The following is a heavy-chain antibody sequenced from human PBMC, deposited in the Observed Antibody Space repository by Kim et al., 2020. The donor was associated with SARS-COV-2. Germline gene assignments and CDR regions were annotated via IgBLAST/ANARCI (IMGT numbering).Heavy chain of an antibody. V-gene: IGHV3-30*18. CDR3: AKGPIAVVPGGKMWLDP. Sequence: GGSLRLSCAASGLTFRNYGMHWVRLAPGKGLEWVADISYDGTIQYYGDSVEGRFTISRDNSKNTLYLQMNSLRVEDTAVYYCAKGPIAVVPGGKMWLDPWGQGTLVTVSS. J-gene: IGHJ5*02. D-gene: IGHD2-2*01. CDR2: ISYDGTIQ. CDR1: GLTFRNYG.